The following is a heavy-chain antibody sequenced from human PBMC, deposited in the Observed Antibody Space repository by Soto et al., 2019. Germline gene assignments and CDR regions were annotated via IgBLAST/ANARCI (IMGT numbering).Heavy chain of an antibody. CDR2: IYYSGST. CDR1: GGSVSSGSYY. Sequence: LSLPCTVSGGSVSSGSYYWSWIRQPPGKGLEWIGYIYYSGSTNYNPSLKSRVTISVDTSKNQFSLKLSSVTAADTAVYYCARDRDYYDSSGYYWYYYGMDVWGQGTTVTVSS. V-gene: IGHV4-61*01. CDR3: ARDRDYYDSSGYYWYYYGMDV. D-gene: IGHD3-22*01. J-gene: IGHJ6*02.